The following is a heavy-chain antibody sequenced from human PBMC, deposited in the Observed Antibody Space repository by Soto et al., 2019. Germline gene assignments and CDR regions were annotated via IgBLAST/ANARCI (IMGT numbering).Heavy chain of an antibody. Sequence: PETLSLTCAVNGVSFSGYTWSWIRQPPGKGLEWIGEINHSGSTNYNPSLKSRVTISVDTSKNQFSLKLSSVTAADTAVYYCARNPLNDYWGQGTLVTVSS. V-gene: IGHV4-34*01. CDR1: GVSFSGYT. CDR3: ARNPLNDY. J-gene: IGHJ4*02. CDR2: INHSGST.